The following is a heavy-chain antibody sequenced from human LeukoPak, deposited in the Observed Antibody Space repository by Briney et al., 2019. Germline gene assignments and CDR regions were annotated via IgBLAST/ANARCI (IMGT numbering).Heavy chain of an antibody. D-gene: IGHD4-23*01. V-gene: IGHV4-39*01. CDR2: IYYSGST. CDR3: ARQRNSYDAFDI. J-gene: IGHJ3*02. Sequence: SETLSLTCTVSGGSISSSNSYYWGWIRQPPGKGLEWIGSIYYSGSTYYNPSLKSRVTISVDTSKNQFSLKLSSVTAADTAVYYCARQRNSYDAFDIWGQGTMVTVSS. CDR1: GGSISSSNSYY.